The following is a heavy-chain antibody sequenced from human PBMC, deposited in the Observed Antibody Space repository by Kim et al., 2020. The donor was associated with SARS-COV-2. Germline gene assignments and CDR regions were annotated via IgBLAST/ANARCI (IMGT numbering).Heavy chain of an antibody. CDR3: ARVSAYDSSGYYFDY. V-gene: IGHV1-69*13. CDR1: GGTFSSYA. CDR2: IIPIFGTA. J-gene: IGHJ4*02. Sequence: SVKVSCKASGGTFSSYAISWVRQAPGQGLEWMGGIIPIFGTANYAQKFQGRVTITADESTSTAYMELSSLRSEDTAVYYCARVSAYDSSGYYFDYWSQGTLVTVSA. D-gene: IGHD3-22*01.